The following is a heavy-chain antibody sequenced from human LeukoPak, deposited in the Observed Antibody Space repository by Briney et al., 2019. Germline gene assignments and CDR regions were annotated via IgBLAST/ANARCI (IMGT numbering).Heavy chain of an antibody. Sequence: PGRSLRLSCAASGFTFSSYGMHWVRQAPGKGLEWVAVIWYDGSNKYYADSVKGRFTISRDNSKNTLYLQMNSLRAEDTAVYYCARDPRRYSGYEIDYWGQGTLVTVSS. D-gene: IGHD5-12*01. CDR2: IWYDGSNK. J-gene: IGHJ4*02. CDR1: GFTFSSYG. V-gene: IGHV3-33*01. CDR3: ARDPRRYSGYEIDY.